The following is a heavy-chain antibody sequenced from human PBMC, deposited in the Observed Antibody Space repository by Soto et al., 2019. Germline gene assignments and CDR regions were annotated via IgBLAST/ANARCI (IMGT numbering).Heavy chain of an antibody. D-gene: IGHD6-6*01. Sequence: ASVKVSCKAARYTFTRNHMHSLRQAPGQGLEWMGIINPSDGSTIYVEKLQGRVTMPRDMSRSTLYMELRSLRSEDTAVYYCARAKQIGQYYFDAWGQGTLVTVSS. CDR3: ARAKQIGQYYFDA. CDR1: RYTFTRNH. CDR2: INPSDGST. V-gene: IGHV1-46*01. J-gene: IGHJ4*01.